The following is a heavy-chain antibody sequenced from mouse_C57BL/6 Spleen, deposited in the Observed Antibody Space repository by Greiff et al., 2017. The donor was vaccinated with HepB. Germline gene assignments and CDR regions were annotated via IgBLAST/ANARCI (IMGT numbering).Heavy chain of an antibody. V-gene: IGHV5-17*01. CDR1: GFTFSDYG. CDR2: ISSGSSTI. CDR3: ARRDGYSYFDY. J-gene: IGHJ2*01. D-gene: IGHD2-3*01. Sequence: EVQLVESGGGLVKPGGSLKLSCAASGFTFSDYGMHWVRQAPEKGLEWVAYISSGSSTIYYADTVKGRFTISRDNAKNTLFLQMTSLRSEDTAMYYCARRDGYSYFDYWGQGTTLTVSS.